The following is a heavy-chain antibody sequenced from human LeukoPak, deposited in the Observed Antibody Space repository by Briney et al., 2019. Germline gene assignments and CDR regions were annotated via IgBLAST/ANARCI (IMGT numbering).Heavy chain of an antibody. CDR3: TRAGNGYSYGNGFDY. CDR1: GFTFGDYA. Sequence: PGGSLRLSCTASGFTFGDYAMSWVRQAPGKGLEWVGFIRSKAYGGTTEYAASVKGRFTISRDDSKSIAYLQMNSLKTEDTAVYYCTRAGNGYSYGNGFDYWGQGTLVTVSS. D-gene: IGHD5-18*01. V-gene: IGHV3-49*04. CDR2: IRSKAYGGTT. J-gene: IGHJ4*02.